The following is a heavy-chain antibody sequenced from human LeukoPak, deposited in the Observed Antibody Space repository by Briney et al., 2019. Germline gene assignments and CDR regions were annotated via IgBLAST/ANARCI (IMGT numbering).Heavy chain of an antibody. CDR1: GGSISSYY. J-gene: IGHJ4*02. D-gene: IGHD3-10*01. Sequence: SETLSLTCTVSGGSISSYYWSWIRQPPGKGLEWIGYIYYSGSTNYNPSLKSRVTISVDTSKNQFSLKLNSVAATDTAIYYCARVYYHGTGSNYFDYWGQGALITVSS. V-gene: IGHV4-59*08. CDR3: ARVYYHGTGSNYFDY. CDR2: IYYSGST.